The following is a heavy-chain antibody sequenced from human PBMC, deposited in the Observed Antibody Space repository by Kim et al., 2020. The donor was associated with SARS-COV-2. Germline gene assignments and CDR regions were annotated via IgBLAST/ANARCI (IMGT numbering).Heavy chain of an antibody. CDR2: IKSKTDGGTT. V-gene: IGHV3-15*01. CDR3: TPGDSGYDLYYYGMDV. D-gene: IGHD5-12*01. CDR1: GFTFSNAW. Sequence: GGSLRLSCAASGFTFSNAWMSWVRQAPGKGLEWVGRIKSKTDGGTTDYAAPVKGRFTISRDDSKNTLYLQMNSLKTEDTAVYYCTPGDSGYDLYYYGMDVWGQGTTVTVSS. J-gene: IGHJ6*02.